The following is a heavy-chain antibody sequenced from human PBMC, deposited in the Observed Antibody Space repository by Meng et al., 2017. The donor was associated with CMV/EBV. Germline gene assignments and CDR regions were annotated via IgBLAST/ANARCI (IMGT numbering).Heavy chain of an antibody. CDR1: GGTFSSYA. CDR3: AIGSQLGGY. CDR2: IIPIFGTA. J-gene: IGHJ4*02. D-gene: IGHD1-1*01. Sequence: KVSCTASGGTFSSYAIRWVRPAPGQGLGWMGGIIPIFGTANYAQKFQGRVTITADKSTSTAYMELSSLRSEDTAVYYCAIGSQLGGYWGQGTLVTVSS. V-gene: IGHV1-69*06.